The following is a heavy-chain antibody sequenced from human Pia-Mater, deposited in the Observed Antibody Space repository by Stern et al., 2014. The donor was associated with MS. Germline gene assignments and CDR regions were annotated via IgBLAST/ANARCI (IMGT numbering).Heavy chain of an antibody. CDR1: GGSISSYY. CDR2: IYYSVST. Sequence: QVQLQQSGPGLVKPSETLSLTCTVSGGSISSYYWSWIRQPPGKGLEWIGYIYYSVSTNYNPSLKSRVTISVDTSKNQFSLKLSSVTAADTAVYYCARGRDDLPDYWGQGTLVTVSS. CDR3: ARGRDDLPDY. D-gene: IGHD3-16*01. V-gene: IGHV4-59*01. J-gene: IGHJ4*02.